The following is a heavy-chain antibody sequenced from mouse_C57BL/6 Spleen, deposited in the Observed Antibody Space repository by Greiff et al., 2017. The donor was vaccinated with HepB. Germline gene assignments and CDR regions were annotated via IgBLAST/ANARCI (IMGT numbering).Heavy chain of an antibody. D-gene: IGHD1-1*01. J-gene: IGHJ3*01. CDR1: GYTFTSYW. V-gene: IGHV1-50*01. Sequence: QVQLKQPGAELVKPGASVKLSCKASGYTFTSYWMQWVKQRPGQGLEWIGEIDPSDSYTNYNQKFKGKATLTVDTSSSTAYMQLSSLTSEDSAVYYCARSGLLFAYWGQGTLVTVSA. CDR3: ARSGLLFAY. CDR2: IDPSDSYT.